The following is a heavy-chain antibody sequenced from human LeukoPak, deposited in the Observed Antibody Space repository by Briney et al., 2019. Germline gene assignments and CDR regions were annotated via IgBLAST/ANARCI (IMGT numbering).Heavy chain of an antibody. CDR2: IYYSGST. D-gene: IGHD3-3*01. V-gene: IGHV4-39*07. Sequence: PSETLSLTCTVSGGSISSSSYYWGWIRQPPGKGLEWIGSIYYSGSTYYNPSLKSRVTISVDTSKNQFSLKLSSVTAADTAVYYCARDGGPNYDLTDFSGMVYWGQGTLVTVSS. CDR3: ARDGGPNYDLTDFSGMVY. J-gene: IGHJ4*02. CDR1: GGSISSSSYY.